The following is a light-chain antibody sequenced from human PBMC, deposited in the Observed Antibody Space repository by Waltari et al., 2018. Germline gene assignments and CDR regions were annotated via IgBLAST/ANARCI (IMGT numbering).Light chain of an antibody. J-gene: IGLJ2*01. CDR1: NIGNKI. CDR3: QVWDGSRDQMI. V-gene: IGLV3-21*02. Sequence: SYVLTQPPSVSVAPGQTAKLTCGGDNIGNKIVNWYQQRPGQAPVLVVYDDSDRPSGIPERFSGSNSGNTATLTVSRVEAGDEADYYCQVWDGSRDQMIFGGGTKVTVL. CDR2: DDS.